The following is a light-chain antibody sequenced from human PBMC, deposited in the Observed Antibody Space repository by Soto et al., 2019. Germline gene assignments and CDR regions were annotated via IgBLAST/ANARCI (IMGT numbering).Light chain of an antibody. Sequence: DIQMTQSPPSLSASVGDRVTITCRARQSINSNLNWYQQQPGKAPKLLIYGESSLRSRVPSRFICSGSGTDFTVTISSLQPEDFVTYYCQQSYSTPITFGQGTRPEIK. J-gene: IGKJ5*01. CDR2: GES. CDR1: QSINSN. V-gene: IGKV1-39*01. CDR3: QQSYSTPIT.